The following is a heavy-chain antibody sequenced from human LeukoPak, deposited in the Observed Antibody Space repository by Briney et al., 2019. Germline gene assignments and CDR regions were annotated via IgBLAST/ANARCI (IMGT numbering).Heavy chain of an antibody. CDR1: GGSISSYY. J-gene: IGHJ2*01. CDR3: ASGAVAGGWYFDL. V-gene: IGHV4-59*01. CDR2: IYYSGST. Sequence: SETLSLTCTVSGGSISSYYWSWIRQPPGKGLEWIGYIYYSGSTNYNPSLKSRVTISVDTSKNQFSLKLSSVTAADTAVYYCASGAVAGGWYFDLWGRGTLVTVS. D-gene: IGHD6-19*01.